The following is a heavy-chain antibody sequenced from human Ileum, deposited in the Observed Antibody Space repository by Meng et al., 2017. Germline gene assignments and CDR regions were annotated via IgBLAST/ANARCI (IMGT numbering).Heavy chain of an antibody. D-gene: IGHD2-21*02. CDR1: GDSVSSNTAA. V-gene: IGHV6-1*01. CDR3: ARGRANCGDCFPFDY. J-gene: IGHJ4*02. CDR2: TYYRSKWYN. Sequence: SQTLSLTCAISGDSVSSNTAAWSWVRLSPSRGLEWLGRTYYRSKWYNDYALSVKGRISINPDTSKNQFSLQLNSVTPEDTAVYYCARGRANCGDCFPFDYWGQGTLVTVSS.